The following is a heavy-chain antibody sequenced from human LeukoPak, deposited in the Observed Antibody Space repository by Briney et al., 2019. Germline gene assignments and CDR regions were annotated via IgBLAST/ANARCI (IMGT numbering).Heavy chain of an antibody. CDR3: ARHVRDYGGNSGTYYYYYYMDV. V-gene: IGHV5-51*01. CDR2: IYPGDSDT. CDR1: GYSFTSYW. D-gene: IGHD4-23*01. J-gene: IGHJ6*03. Sequence: GESLKISCKGSGYSFTSYWIGWVRQMPGKGLEWIGIIYPGDSDTRYSPSFQGQVTISADKSISTAYLQWSSLKASDTAMYYCARHVRDYGGNSGTYYYYYYMDVWGKGTTVTVSS.